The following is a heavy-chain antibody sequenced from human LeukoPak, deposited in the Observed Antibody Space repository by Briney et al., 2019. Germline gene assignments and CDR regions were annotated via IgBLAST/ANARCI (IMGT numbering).Heavy chain of an antibody. D-gene: IGHD3-22*01. CDR1: GGSISSYY. CDR2: IYTSGST. Sequence: SETLSLTCTVSGGSISSYYWSWIRQPAGKGLEWIGRIYTSGSTNYNPSLKSRVTMSVDTSKNQFSLKLSSVTAADTAVYYCASGPHYYDSSGYNPIWGQGTLVTVSS. V-gene: IGHV4-4*07. CDR3: ASGPHYYDSSGYNPI. J-gene: IGHJ4*02.